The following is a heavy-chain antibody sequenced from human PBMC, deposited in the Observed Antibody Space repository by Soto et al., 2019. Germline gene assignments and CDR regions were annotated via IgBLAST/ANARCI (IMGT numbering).Heavy chain of an antibody. CDR3: ASPRRDYYDSSGYYYRRHGMDV. V-gene: IGHV3-48*02. CDR2: ISSSSSTI. CDR1: GFTFSSYS. Sequence: PGGSLRLSCAASGFTFSSYSMNWVRQAPGKGLEWVSYISSSSSTIYYADSVKGRFTISRDNAKNSLYLQMNSLRDEDTAVYYCASPRRDYYDSSGYYYRRHGMDVWGQGTTVTVSS. J-gene: IGHJ6*02. D-gene: IGHD3-22*01.